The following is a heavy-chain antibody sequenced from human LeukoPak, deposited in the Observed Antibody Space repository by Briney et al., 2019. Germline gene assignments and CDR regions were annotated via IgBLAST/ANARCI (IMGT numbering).Heavy chain of an antibody. V-gene: IGHV4-59*01. D-gene: IGHD5-24*01. CDR2: IYYSGSA. CDR1: GGSISSYY. CDR3: ARDQGRDGYNY. J-gene: IGHJ4*02. Sequence: SETLSLTCTVSGGSISSYYWSWIRQPPGKGLEWIGYIYYSGSANYNPSLKSRITISVDTSKNQFSLRLNSVTAADTAVYYCARDQGRDGYNYWGQGTLVTVSS.